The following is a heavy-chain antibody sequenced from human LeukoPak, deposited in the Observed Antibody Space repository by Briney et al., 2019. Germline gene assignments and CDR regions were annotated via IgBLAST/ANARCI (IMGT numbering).Heavy chain of an antibody. J-gene: IGHJ4*02. D-gene: IGHD6-19*01. CDR2: IYYSGAN. CDR1: GGSMSSSSYC. Sequence: SETLSLTCTVSGGSMSSSSYCWGWIRQSPGKGLEWIGSIYYSGANHYNPSLKSRVTMSVDTSKNQFSVKLTSVTATDTAVYYCVRVRGYWLVRGYLDYWGQGTQVTVSS. CDR3: VRVRGYWLVRGYLDY. V-gene: IGHV4-39*02.